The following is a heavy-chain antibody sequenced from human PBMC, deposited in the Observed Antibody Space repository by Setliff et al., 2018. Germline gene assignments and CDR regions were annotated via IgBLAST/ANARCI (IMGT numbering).Heavy chain of an antibody. CDR3: ARDMEGSAQHYYYGMDV. Sequence: SVKVSCKASGGTFSSYATSWVRQAPGQGLEWMGGIIPIFGTANYAQKFQGRVTITTDESTSTAYMELSSLRSEDTAVYYCARDMEGSAQHYYYGMDVWGQGTTVTVSS. CDR2: IIPIFGTA. D-gene: IGHD6-6*01. V-gene: IGHV1-69*05. J-gene: IGHJ6*02. CDR1: GGTFSSYA.